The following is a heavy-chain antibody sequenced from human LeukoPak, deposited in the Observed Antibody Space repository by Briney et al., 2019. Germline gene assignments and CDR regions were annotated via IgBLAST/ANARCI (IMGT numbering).Heavy chain of an antibody. CDR1: GGSISSGDYY. Sequence: SETLSLTCTVSGGSISSGDYYWSWIRQPPGKGLEWIGYIYYSGSTYYNPSLKSRVTISVDTSKNQFSLRLSSVTAADTAVYYCARVRPPYGDYASWYFDLWGRGTLVTVSP. D-gene: IGHD4-17*01. CDR2: IYYSGST. V-gene: IGHV4-30-4*01. CDR3: ARVRPPYGDYASWYFDL. J-gene: IGHJ2*01.